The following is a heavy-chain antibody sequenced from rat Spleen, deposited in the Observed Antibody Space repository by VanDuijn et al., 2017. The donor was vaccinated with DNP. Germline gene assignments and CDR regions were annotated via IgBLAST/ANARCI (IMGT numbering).Heavy chain of an antibody. Sequence: EVQLVESGGGLVQPGRSLKLSCAASGFTFSDYAMAWVRQAPKKGLEWVAAISPGGGNIYYRDSVKGRFTISRDNAKSTLYLQMDSLRSEDTATYYCARGANWEGNWFAYWGQGTLVTVSS. CDR2: ISPGGGNI. J-gene: IGHJ3*01. CDR3: ARGANWEGNWFAY. D-gene: IGHD5-1*01. CDR1: GFTFSDYA. V-gene: IGHV5S23*01.